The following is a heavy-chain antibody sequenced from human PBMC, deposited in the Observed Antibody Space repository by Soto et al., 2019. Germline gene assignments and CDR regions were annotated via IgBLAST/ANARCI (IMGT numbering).Heavy chain of an antibody. Sequence: NPSETLYLTCAVYGGSFRGYYWSWLRQPPGKGLGWIGEINHSGSTNYNPSLKSRVTISVDTSKNQVSLKLSSVTAADTAVYSCAGALLDSLVELSLSLSRYFDYWGQGTLVTVSS. CDR1: GGSFRGYY. CDR2: INHSGST. V-gene: IGHV4-34*01. CDR3: AGALLDSLVELSLSLSRYFDY. D-gene: IGHD3-16*02. J-gene: IGHJ4*02.